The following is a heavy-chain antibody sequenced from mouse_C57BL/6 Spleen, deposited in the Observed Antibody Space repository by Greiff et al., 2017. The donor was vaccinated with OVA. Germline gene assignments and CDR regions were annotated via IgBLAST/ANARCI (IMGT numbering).Heavy chain of an antibody. CDR1: GYTFTEYT. Sequence: QVQLQQSGAELVKPGASVKLSCKASGYTFTEYTIHWVKQRSGQGLAWIGWFYPGCGSIKYNETFKDKATLAADKSSSRVYMELSRLTSEDSAVYFCARHEGLPTGTKAMDYRGQGTSVTVSS. J-gene: IGHJ4*01. V-gene: IGHV1-62-2*01. CDR2: FYPGCGSI. CDR3: ARHEGLPTGTKAMDY. D-gene: IGHD4-1*01.